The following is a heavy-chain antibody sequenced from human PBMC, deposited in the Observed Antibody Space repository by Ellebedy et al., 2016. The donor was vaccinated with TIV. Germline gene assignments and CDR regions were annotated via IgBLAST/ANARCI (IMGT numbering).Heavy chain of an antibody. CDR2: INPNSGGT. CDR3: ARERTSPRDWHPYYYYGMDV. CDR1: GYTFTSYY. V-gene: IGHV1-2*04. J-gene: IGHJ6*02. D-gene: IGHD1-14*01. Sequence: ASVKVSXXASGYTFTSYYMHWVRQAPGQGLEWMGWINPNSGGTNYAQKFQGWVTMTRDTSISTAYMELNSLRAEDTAVYYCARERTSPRDWHPYYYYGMDVWGQGTTVTVSS.